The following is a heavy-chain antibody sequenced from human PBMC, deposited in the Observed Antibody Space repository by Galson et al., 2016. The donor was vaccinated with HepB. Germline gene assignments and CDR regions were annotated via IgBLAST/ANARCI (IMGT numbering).Heavy chain of an antibody. J-gene: IGHJ4*02. CDR3: AAGYINSNYDF. CDR2: ISWDSGSK. D-gene: IGHD6-13*01. CDR1: GFTFRDYG. Sequence: SLRLSCAASGFTFRDYGMHWVRQAPGKGLEWVSDISWDSGSKHYADSVKGRFTISRDNAKNSLYLQMNSLRVEDTALYFCAAGYINSNYDFWGQGTLVSVSS. V-gene: IGHV3-9*01.